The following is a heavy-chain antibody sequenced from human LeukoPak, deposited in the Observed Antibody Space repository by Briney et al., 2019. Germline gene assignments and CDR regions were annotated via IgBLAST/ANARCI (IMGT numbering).Heavy chain of an antibody. CDR3: ARDTRTGYSSSWYGGGFDY. D-gene: IGHD6-13*01. V-gene: IGHV3-21*01. CDR1: GFTFSSYS. Sequence: PGGSLRLSCAASGFTFSSYSMNWVRQAPGKGLEWVSSISCSSSYIYYADSVKGRFTISRDNAKNSLYLQMNSLRAEDTAVYYCARDTRTGYSSSWYGGGFDYWGQGTLVTVSS. CDR2: ISCSSSYI. J-gene: IGHJ4*02.